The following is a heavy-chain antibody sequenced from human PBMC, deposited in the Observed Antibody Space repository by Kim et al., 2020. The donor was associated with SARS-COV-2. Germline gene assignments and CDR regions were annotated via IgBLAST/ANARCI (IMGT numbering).Heavy chain of an antibody. D-gene: IGHD5-18*01. CDR1: GFTFRSYA. J-gene: IGHJ4*02. CDR3: ARDMVPDTAMSNYYFDY. CDR2: ISYDGSNK. Sequence: GGSLRLSCAASGFTFRSYAMHWVRQAPGKGLEWVAVISYDGSNKYYADSVKGRFTISRDNSKNTLYLQMNSLRAEDTAVYYCARDMVPDTAMSNYYFDYWGQGTLVTVSS. V-gene: IGHV3-30-3*01.